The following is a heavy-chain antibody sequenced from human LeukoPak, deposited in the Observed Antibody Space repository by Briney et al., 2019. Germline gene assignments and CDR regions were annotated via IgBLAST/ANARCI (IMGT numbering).Heavy chain of an antibody. Sequence: GGSLRLSCAASGFTFSSYVMHWVRQAPGKGLEWVAIISYDGSNEYYADSVKGRFTISRDNSKNTLYLQMNSLRAEDTAVYYCAKDDASIVLMVYAIDYWGQGTLVTVSS. J-gene: IGHJ4*02. D-gene: IGHD2-8*01. CDR1: GFTFSSYV. CDR3: AKDDASIVLMVYAIDY. CDR2: ISYDGSNE. V-gene: IGHV3-30*04.